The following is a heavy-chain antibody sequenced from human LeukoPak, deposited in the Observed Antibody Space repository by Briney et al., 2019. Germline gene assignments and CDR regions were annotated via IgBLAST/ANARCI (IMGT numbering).Heavy chain of an antibody. V-gene: IGHV1-18*01. Sequence: ASVKVSCKASGYTFTSYGISWVRQAPGQGLEWMGWISAYNGNTNYAQKLQGRVTMTTDTSTSTAYMELSSLRSEDTAVYYCAAEVDILTGYKNEWGQGTLVTVSS. D-gene: IGHD3-9*01. J-gene: IGHJ4*02. CDR3: AAEVDILTGYKNE. CDR2: ISAYNGNT. CDR1: GYTFTSYG.